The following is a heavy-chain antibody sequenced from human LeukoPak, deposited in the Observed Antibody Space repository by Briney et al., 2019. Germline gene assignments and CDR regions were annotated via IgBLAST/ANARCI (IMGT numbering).Heavy chain of an antibody. J-gene: IGHJ4*02. CDR3: ASGWGPMVVSY. D-gene: IGHD2-15*01. CDR2: ISSSSSYI. CDR1: GFTFSSYS. V-gene: IGHV3-21*01. Sequence: PGGSLRLSCAASGFTFSSYSMNWVRQAPGKGLEWVSSISSSSSYIYYADSVKGRFTISRDNAKNSLYLQMNSLRVEDTAMYYCASGWGPMVVSYWGQGTLVTVSS.